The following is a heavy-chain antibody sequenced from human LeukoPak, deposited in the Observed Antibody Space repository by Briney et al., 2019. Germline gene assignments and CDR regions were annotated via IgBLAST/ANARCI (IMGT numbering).Heavy chain of an antibody. CDR2: IDGDGNTE. D-gene: IGHD6-13*01. CDR3: ARDRSPYRIAAAVYYFDS. CDR1: GFTLSSYS. J-gene: IGHJ4*02. Sequence: PGGSLRLSCVASGFTLSSYSMSWVRQAPGKGLEWWANIDGDGNTEAYVDSLKGRFTISRDNANNSLYLQMNSLRAEDTAVYYCARDRSPYRIAAAVYYFDSWGQGTLVTVSS. V-gene: IGHV3-7*01.